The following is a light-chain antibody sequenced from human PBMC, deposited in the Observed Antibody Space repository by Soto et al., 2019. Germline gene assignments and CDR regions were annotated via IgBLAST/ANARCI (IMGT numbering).Light chain of an antibody. J-gene: IGKJ1*01. CDR2: GAS. CDR1: QSVSSY. V-gene: IGKV3-11*01. CDR3: QQRTNWPT. Sequence: EIVLTQSPATLSLSPGERATLSCRASQSVSSYLAWFQQKPGQAPRLLIYGASNRATGIPARFSGSGSGTDFTLTISSLEPEDFAVYYCQQRTNWPTFGQGTKVDI.